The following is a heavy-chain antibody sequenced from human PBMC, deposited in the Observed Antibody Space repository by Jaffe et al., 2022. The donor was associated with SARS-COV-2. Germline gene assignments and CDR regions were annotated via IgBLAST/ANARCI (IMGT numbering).Heavy chain of an antibody. CDR1: GGSINNYY. Sequence: QVQLQESGPGLVKPSETLSLTCTVSGGSINNYYWSWIRQPPGKGLEWIGYIFYSGYTSYNPSLRSRVTISVDTSKNQFSLKLSSVTAADTAVYYCARYGSTARHFDYWGQGTLVTVSS. CDR2: IFYSGYT. CDR3: ARYGSTARHFDY. D-gene: IGHD4-17*01. J-gene: IGHJ4*02. V-gene: IGHV4-59*01.